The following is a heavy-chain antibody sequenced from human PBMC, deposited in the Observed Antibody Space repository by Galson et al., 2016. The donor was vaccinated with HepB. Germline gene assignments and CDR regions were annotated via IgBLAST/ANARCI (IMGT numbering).Heavy chain of an antibody. D-gene: IGHD3-16*01. J-gene: IGHJ3*02. CDR3: ARESTGRGVDAFDI. CDR1: GFTFSRYD. Sequence: SLRLSCAASGFTFSRYDIHWVRQVTGKGLQWVSAIGGAGDTYYSGSVKGRFTISRENAKNSLYLQMNSLTARDTAVYYCARESTGRGVDAFDIWGQGTMVIVSS. CDR2: IGGAGDT. V-gene: IGHV3-13*04.